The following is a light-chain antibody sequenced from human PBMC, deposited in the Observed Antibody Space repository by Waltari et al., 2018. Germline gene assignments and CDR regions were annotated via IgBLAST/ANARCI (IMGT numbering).Light chain of an antibody. CDR1: NSDMSGSNY. Sequence: QSALTQPASVSGSPGQSITISCTGTNSDMSGSNYLSWYQHHPGQAPTLILYDVTKRPSGVSDRFSGSKSGTPASLTISGLHTDDEADYYCCSYTLTSTLVFGGGTKLTVL. CDR3: CSYTLTSTLV. V-gene: IGLV2-14*03. J-gene: IGLJ2*01. CDR2: DVT.